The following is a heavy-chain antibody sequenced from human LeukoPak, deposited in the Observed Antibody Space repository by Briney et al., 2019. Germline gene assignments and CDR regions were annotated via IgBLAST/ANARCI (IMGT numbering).Heavy chain of an antibody. V-gene: IGHV3-21*01. CDR1: GFTFSSYA. CDR3: ARDRGYYGSGSYDFDY. D-gene: IGHD3-10*01. Sequence: GGSLRLSCAASGFTFSSYAMSWVRQAPGKGLEWVSSISSSSSYISYADSVKGRFTISTDNAKNSLYLQMNSLRAEDTAVYYCARDRGYYGSGSYDFDYWGQGTLVTVSS. J-gene: IGHJ4*02. CDR2: ISSSSSYI.